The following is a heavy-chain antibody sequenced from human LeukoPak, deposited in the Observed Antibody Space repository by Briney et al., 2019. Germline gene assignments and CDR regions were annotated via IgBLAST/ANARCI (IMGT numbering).Heavy chain of an antibody. CDR1: GGSISSSNW. Sequence: PSGTLSLTCAVSGGSISSSNWWSWVRQAPGKGLEWVSFSYSGGNTHYADSVKGRFTISRDNSKNTLYFQMNSLRADDTAVYYCERRAGEYSHPYDYWGQGTLVTVSS. V-gene: IGHV3-53*01. J-gene: IGHJ4*02. D-gene: IGHD4-17*01. CDR2: SYSGGNT. CDR3: ERRAGEYSHPYDY.